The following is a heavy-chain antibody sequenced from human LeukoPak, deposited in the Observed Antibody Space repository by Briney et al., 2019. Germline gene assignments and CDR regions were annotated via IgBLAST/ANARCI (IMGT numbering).Heavy chain of an antibody. J-gene: IGHJ5*02. Sequence: GGSLRLSCAASGFTFSLYSMNWVRQAPGKGLEWVSYISGSSSAIYYADSLKGRFTISRDNAKNSLYLQMNSLRAEDTAVYYCARGVLLTFDPWGQGTLVTVSS. CDR1: GFTFSLYS. D-gene: IGHD2-15*01. CDR2: ISGSSSAI. V-gene: IGHV3-48*04. CDR3: ARGVLLTFDP.